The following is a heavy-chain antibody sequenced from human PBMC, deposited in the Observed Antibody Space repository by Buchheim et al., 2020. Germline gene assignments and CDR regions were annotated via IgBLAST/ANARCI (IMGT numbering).Heavy chain of an antibody. CDR3: ARGGGSYPDY. V-gene: IGHV4-59*11. Sequence: QVQLQESGPGLVKPSEPLSLICTVSGGSISSHYWSWIRRPPGKGLEWIGHIYYSGGTNYNPSLKSRVTISRDTSKNQFSLNLSSVTAADTAVYYCARGGGSYPDYWGQGTL. CDR1: GGSISSHY. CDR2: IYYSGGT. J-gene: IGHJ4*02. D-gene: IGHD1-26*01.